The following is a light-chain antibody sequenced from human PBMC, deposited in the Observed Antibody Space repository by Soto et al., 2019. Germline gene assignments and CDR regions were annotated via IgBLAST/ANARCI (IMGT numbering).Light chain of an antibody. CDR1: SSDVGPYNL. Sequence: QSALTQPASVSGSPGQSITISCTGSSSDVGPYNLVSWYQHHPGKAPKLMISEVVKRPSGVSNRFSGSKSGNTASLTISGLQAEDEPDYYCCSYAGSSMFVFGGGTKLTVL. CDR2: EVV. V-gene: IGLV2-23*02. J-gene: IGLJ2*01. CDR3: CSYAGSSMFV.